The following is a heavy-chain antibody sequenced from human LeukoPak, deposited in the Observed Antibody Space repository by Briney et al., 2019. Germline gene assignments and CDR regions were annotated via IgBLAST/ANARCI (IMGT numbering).Heavy chain of an antibody. CDR1: GFTFSSYA. D-gene: IGHD1-1*01. V-gene: IGHV3-23*01. CDR2: ISGSGGST. CDR3: ARDPGANWDPRGEYYFDY. Sequence: GGSLRLSCAASGFTFSSYAMSWVRQAPGKGLEWVSAISGSGGSTYYADSVKGRFTISRDNAKNSLYLQMNSLRAEDTAVYYCARDPGANWDPRGEYYFDYWGQGTLVTVSS. J-gene: IGHJ4*02.